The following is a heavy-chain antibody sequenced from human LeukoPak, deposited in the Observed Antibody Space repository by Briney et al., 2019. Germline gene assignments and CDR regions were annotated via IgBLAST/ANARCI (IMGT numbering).Heavy chain of an antibody. CDR1: GGSISDYY. V-gene: IGHV4-59*01. J-gene: IGHJ5*02. D-gene: IGHD2-15*01. Sequence: PSETLSLTCTVSGGSISDYYWSWIRQPPGKGLEWIGYIYYSGSTNYNPSLKSRVTISVDTSRNQFSLKLSSVTAADTAVYYCARGYCSGGSCRNFFDPWGQGTLVTVSS. CDR2: IYYSGST. CDR3: ARGYCSGGSCRNFFDP.